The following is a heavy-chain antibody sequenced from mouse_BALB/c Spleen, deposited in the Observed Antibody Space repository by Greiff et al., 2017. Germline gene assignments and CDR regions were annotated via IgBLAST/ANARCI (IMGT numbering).Heavy chain of an antibody. D-gene: IGHD2-3*01. J-gene: IGHJ1*01. V-gene: IGHV2-9*02. CDR1: GFSLTSYG. CDR3: AREDDGAYWYFDV. Sequence: QGQLQQSGPGLVAPSQSLSITCTVSGFSLTSYGVHWVRQPPGKGLEWLGVIWAGGSTNYNSALMSRLSISKDNSKSQVFLKMNSLQTDDTAMYYCAREDDGAYWYFDVWGAGTTVTVSS. CDR2: IWAGGST.